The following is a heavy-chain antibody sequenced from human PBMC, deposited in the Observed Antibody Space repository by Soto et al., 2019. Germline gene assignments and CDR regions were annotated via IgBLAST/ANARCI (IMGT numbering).Heavy chain of an antibody. CDR3: ARHPKAVAEWFDP. CDR1: GGSISSSSYY. Sequence: SETLSLTCTVSGGSISSSSYYWGWIRQPPGKGLEWIGSIYYSGSTYYNPSLKSRVTISVDTSKNQFSLKLSSVTAADTAVYYCARHPKAVAEWFDPWGQGTLVTVSS. J-gene: IGHJ5*02. V-gene: IGHV4-39*01. CDR2: IYYSGST. D-gene: IGHD6-19*01.